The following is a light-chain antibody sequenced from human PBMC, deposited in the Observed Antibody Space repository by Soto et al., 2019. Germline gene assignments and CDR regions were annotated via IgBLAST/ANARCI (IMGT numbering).Light chain of an antibody. CDR3: CSYARGSTYV. CDR2: EGS. CDR1: SSDVGNYNL. J-gene: IGLJ1*01. V-gene: IGLV2-23*01. Sequence: QSVLTQPASVSGSPGQSITISCTGTSSDVGNYNLVSWYQQHPGKAPKLMIYEGSKRPPGVSNRFSGSKSDNTASLTISGLQAEDEAHYYCCSYARGSTYVFGTGTKVTVL.